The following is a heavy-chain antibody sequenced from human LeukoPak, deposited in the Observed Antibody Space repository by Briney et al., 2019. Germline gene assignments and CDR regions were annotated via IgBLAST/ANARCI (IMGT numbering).Heavy chain of an antibody. J-gene: IGHJ3*02. Sequence: SETLSPTCTVSGGSISSSSYYWGWIRQPPGKGLEWIGSIYYSGSTYYNPSLKSRVTISVDTSKNQFSLKLSSVTAADTAVFYCARQMGYYDYVWGSYRLDAFDIWGQGTVVTVSS. CDR1: GGSISSSSYY. CDR3: ARQMGYYDYVWGSYRLDAFDI. V-gene: IGHV4-39*01. D-gene: IGHD3-16*02. CDR2: IYYSGST.